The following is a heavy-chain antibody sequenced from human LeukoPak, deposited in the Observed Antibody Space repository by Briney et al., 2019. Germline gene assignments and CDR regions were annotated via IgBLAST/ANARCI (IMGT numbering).Heavy chain of an antibody. J-gene: IGHJ6*03. CDR2: INPNSGGT. CDR1: GYTFTGYY. CDR3: ARWSGSTGYYYYYYMDV. V-gene: IGHV1-2*02. Sequence: ASVKVSCKASGYTFTGYYMHWVRQAPGQGLEWMGWINPNSGGTNYAQKFQGRVTMTRDTSISTAYMELSRLRSDDTAVYYCARWSGSTGYYYYYYMDVWGKRTTVTVSS. D-gene: IGHD3-10*01.